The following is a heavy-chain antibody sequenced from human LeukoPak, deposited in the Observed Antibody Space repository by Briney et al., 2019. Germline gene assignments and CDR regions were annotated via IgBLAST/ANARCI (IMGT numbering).Heavy chain of an antibody. Sequence: PGGSLRPSCAASGFTFDDYAMHWVRQAPGKGLEWVSGISWNSGSIGYADSVKGRFTISKDNAKNSLYLQMNSLRAEDTALYYCAKEGGSGSYYPLYYFDYWGQGTLVTVSS. D-gene: IGHD3-10*01. J-gene: IGHJ4*02. CDR2: ISWNSGSI. CDR3: AKEGGSGSYYPLYYFDY. CDR1: GFTFDDYA. V-gene: IGHV3-9*01.